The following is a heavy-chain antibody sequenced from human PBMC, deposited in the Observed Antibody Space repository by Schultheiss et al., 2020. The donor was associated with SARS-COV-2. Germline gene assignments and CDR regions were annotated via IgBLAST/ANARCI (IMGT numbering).Heavy chain of an antibody. D-gene: IGHD3-16*01. CDR3: ARDLLGNYVWGSWGVVITGTYFDY. J-gene: IGHJ4*02. CDR1: GFTVSSNY. Sequence: GGSLRLSCAASGFTVSSNYMSWVRQAPGKGLEWVASISSSSSYLYYADSLQGRFTISRDNAKNSLYLQMNSLRAEDTAVYYCARDLLGNYVWGSWGVVITGTYFDYWGQGTLVTVSS. CDR2: ISSSSSYL. V-gene: IGHV3-21*01.